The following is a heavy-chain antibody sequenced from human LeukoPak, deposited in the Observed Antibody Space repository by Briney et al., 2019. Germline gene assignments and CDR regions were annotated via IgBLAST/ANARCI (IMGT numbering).Heavy chain of an antibody. D-gene: IGHD3-22*01. CDR2: INPSGGST. V-gene: IGHV1-46*01. CDR3: ARDPLSTYDSSGYYYGFYFDC. CDR1: GYTFTSYY. J-gene: IGHJ4*02. Sequence: GASVKVSCKASGYTFTSYYMHWVRQAPGQGLEWIGIINPSGGSTSYAQKFQGRVTMTRDTSTSTVYMELSSLRSEDTAVYYCARDPLSTYDSSGYYYGFYFDCWGQGTLVTVSS.